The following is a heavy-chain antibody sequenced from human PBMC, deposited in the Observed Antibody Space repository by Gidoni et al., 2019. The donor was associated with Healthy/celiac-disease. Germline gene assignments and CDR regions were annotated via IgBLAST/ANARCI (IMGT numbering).Heavy chain of an antibody. V-gene: IGHV3-9*01. D-gene: IGHD6-13*01. CDR1: GFTFDDYA. J-gene: IGHJ4*02. CDR2: ISWNSGSI. Sequence: EVQLVESGGGLVQPGRSLRLSCAASGFTFDDYAIHWVREAPGKGLGGVSGISWNSGSIGYADSVKGRFTISRDNAKNSLYLQMNSLRAEDTALYYCAKDSSSSGTPLLDYWGQGTLVTVSS. CDR3: AKDSSSSGTPLLDY.